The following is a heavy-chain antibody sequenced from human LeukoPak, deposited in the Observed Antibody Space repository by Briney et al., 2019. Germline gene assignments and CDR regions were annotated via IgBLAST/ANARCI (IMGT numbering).Heavy chain of an antibody. Sequence: PSETLSLTCTVSGGSISSGGYYWIWIRQHPGKGLEWIGYIYYSGSTYYNPSLKGRVTISVDTSKNQFSLKLSSVTAADTAVYYCARGSDGSGSYFPISTWGQGTLVTVSS. CDR2: IYYSGST. J-gene: IGHJ5*02. CDR3: ARGSDGSGSYFPIST. CDR1: GGSISSGGYY. D-gene: IGHD3-10*01. V-gene: IGHV4-31*03.